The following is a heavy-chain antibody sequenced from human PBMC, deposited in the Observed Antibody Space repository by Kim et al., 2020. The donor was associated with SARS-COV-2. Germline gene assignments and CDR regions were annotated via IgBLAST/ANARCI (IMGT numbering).Heavy chain of an antibody. Sequence: SETLSLTCTVSGGSISSGSYYWSWIRQPAGKGLEWIGRIYTSGSTNYNPSLKSRVTISVDTSKNQFSLKLSSVTAADTAVYYCASTGPYYYDSTLDYWGQGTLVTVSS. CDR2: IYTSGST. V-gene: IGHV4-61*02. D-gene: IGHD3-22*01. J-gene: IGHJ4*02. CDR3: ASTGPYYYDSTLDY. CDR1: GGSISSGSYY.